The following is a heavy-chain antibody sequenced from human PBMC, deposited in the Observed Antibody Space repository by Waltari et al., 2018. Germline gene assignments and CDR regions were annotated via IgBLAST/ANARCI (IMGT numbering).Heavy chain of an antibody. CDR3: VTALGDRSSASRPFDV. V-gene: IGHV1-69-2*01. CDR2: VDPEDGET. D-gene: IGHD3-10*01. J-gene: IGHJ3*01. Sequence: EVQLLQSGTELKKPGSTGKISCQVSGYRFTDYYIHWVQQAPGKGPQWMGLVDPEDGETIYAESVQGRVTITADTSTETAFMELSSLTSDDTAVYYCVTALGDRSSASRPFDVWGLGTLITVSS. CDR1: GYRFTDYY.